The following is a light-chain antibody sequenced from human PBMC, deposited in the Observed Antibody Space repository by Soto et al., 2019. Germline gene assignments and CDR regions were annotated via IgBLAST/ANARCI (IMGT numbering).Light chain of an antibody. CDR1: SSDVGGYNY. CDR3: SSYAGSSYAGSNNVPYV. V-gene: IGLV2-8*01. Sequence: QSVLTQPPSASGSPGQSVTISCTGTSSDVGGYNYVSWYQQHPGKAPKLMIYEVSKRPSGVPDRFSGSKSGNTASLTVSGLQAEDEADYYCSSYAGSSYAGSNNVPYVLGTGTKVTVL. J-gene: IGLJ1*01. CDR2: EVS.